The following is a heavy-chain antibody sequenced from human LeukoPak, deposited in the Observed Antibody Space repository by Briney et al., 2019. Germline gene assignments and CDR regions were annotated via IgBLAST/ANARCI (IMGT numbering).Heavy chain of an antibody. J-gene: IGHJ4*02. Sequence: SETLSLTCTVSGGSISSYSWSWIRQPPGKGLEWIGYIYHSGSTYYNPSLKSRVTISVDRSKNQFSLKLSSVTAADTAVYYCARSSMVRVVYYFDYWGQGTLVTVSS. CDR3: ARSSMVRVVYYFDY. CDR2: IYHSGST. V-gene: IGHV4-30-2*01. D-gene: IGHD3-10*01. CDR1: GGSISSYS.